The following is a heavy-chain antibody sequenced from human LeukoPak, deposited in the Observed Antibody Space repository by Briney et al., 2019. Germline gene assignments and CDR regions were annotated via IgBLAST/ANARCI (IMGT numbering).Heavy chain of an antibody. CDR3: ERHRYYYERSGYSFDL. Sequence: PSEALSLTCADSGYSLSSGYYWGGIRQPPGKGLEGIGIIYHSGSTYYNPSLKRRVTISLDTSKNQFSLKLRSVTAADTAVYYCERHRYYYERSGYSFDLWGRGTLVTVSS. J-gene: IGHJ2*01. CDR2: IYHSGST. D-gene: IGHD3-22*01. CDR1: GYSLSSGYY. V-gene: IGHV4-38-2*01.